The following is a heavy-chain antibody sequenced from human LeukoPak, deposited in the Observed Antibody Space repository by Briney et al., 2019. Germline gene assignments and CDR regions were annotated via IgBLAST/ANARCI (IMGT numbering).Heavy chain of an antibody. D-gene: IGHD5-12*01. CDR2: INSDGSST. CDR3: AAGYNSR. CDR1: GFTFGDYA. V-gene: IGHV3-74*01. J-gene: IGHJ4*02. Sequence: GGSLRLSCTASGFTFGDYAMSWVRQAPGKGLVWVSRINSDGSSTSYADSVKGRFTISRDNAKNTLYLQMNSLRAEDTAVYYCAAGYNSRWGQGTLVTVSS.